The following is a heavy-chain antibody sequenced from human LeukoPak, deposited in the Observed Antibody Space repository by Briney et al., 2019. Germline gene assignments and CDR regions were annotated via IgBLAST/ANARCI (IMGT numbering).Heavy chain of an antibody. V-gene: IGHV4-4*02. CDR3: AREGGPYRPLDY. J-gene: IGHJ4*02. CDR2: VNLQGST. Sequence: SGTLSLTCGVSGGPITSTNYWTWVRQPPGKGLEWIGEVNLQGSTNYNPSLMGRVAISVDMSENHISLQLASVTAADTAVYYCAREGGPYRPLDYSGQGTLVTVSS. CDR1: GGPITSTNY.